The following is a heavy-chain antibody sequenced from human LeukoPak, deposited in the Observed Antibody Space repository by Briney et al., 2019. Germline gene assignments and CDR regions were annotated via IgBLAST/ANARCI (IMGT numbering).Heavy chain of an antibody. V-gene: IGHV4-59*12. J-gene: IGHJ4*02. D-gene: IGHD2-2*01. CDR2: IYYSGST. CDR3: ARSSISSGYFDY. CDR1: GGSISSYY. Sequence: SETLSLTCTVSGGSISSYYWSWIRQPPGKGLEWIGYIYYSGSTNYNPSLKSRVTISVDTSKNQFSLKLNSVTAADTAVYYCARSSISSGYFDYWGQGTLVTVSS.